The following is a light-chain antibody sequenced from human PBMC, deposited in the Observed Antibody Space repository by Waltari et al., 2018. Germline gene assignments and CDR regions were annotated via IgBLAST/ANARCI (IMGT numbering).Light chain of an antibody. CDR3: VTGDDSLGGYYV. J-gene: IGLJ1*01. Sequence: QSVLTQSPSASGTPGQSVAISCSGGTTNIGNNSVYWYQQLPGTAPKRLIYRDSQRPTGVPDRFSGSNSGAAASLAIRGLRSEDEADYYCVTGDDSLGGYYVFGTGTKVTVL. CDR1: TTNIGNNS. CDR2: RDS. V-gene: IGLV1-47*01.